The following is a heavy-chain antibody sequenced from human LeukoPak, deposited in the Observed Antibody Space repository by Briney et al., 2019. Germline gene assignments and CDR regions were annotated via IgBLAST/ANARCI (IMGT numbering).Heavy chain of an antibody. CDR2: ITSSGTYI. CDR1: GFTFSNYN. CDR3: ARGPSITLIRGGQWYYYMDV. D-gene: IGHD3-10*01. J-gene: IGHJ6*03. Sequence: PGGSLRLSCAASGFTFSNYNMNWVRQAPGKAMEWVSSITSSGTYIFHADSVKGRFTISRDNAKNSLYLQMDSLGPEDTAVYYCARGPSITLIRGGQWYYYMDVWGKGTTVTISS. V-gene: IGHV3-21*04.